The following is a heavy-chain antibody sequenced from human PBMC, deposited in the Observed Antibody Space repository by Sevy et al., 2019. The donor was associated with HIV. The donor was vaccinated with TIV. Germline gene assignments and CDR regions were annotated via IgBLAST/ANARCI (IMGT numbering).Heavy chain of an antibody. Sequence: GGSLRLSCAAAGFTFRRHGMHWARQAPGKGLEWVAVISNDGSDKEYADSVKGRFTVSRDNSKDTVDLQMNSLRPEDTAVYYCANSRGRYEGSSWLYYYYLMDVWGQGTTVTVSS. CDR3: ANSRGRYEGSSWLYYYYLMDV. CDR2: ISNDGSDK. J-gene: IGHJ6*02. V-gene: IGHV3-30*18. D-gene: IGHD6-13*01. CDR1: GFTFRRHG.